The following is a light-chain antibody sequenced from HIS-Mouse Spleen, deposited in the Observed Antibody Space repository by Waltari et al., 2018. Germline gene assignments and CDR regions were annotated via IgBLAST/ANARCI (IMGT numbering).Light chain of an antibody. CDR2: AAS. V-gene: IGKV1-9*01. CDR3: QQLNSYSPT. J-gene: IGKJ1*01. Sequence: DIQLTQSPSFLSASVGDRVTITCRASQGISSYLAWYQQKPGKAPKLLIYAASTLQSGVPSRFSGSGSGTEVTLTISSLQPEDFATYYCQQLNSYSPTFGQGTKVEIK. CDR1: QGISSY.